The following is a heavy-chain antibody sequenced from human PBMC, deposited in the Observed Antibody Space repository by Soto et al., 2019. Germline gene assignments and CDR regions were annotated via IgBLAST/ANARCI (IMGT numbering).Heavy chain of an antibody. CDR1: GGTFSSYA. D-gene: IGHD3-22*01. CDR3: AARAYYDSSGYYASGGYDY. J-gene: IGHJ4*02. V-gene: IGHV1-69*01. Sequence: QVQLAQSGAEVKKPGSSVKVSCKASGGTFSSYAISWVRQAPGQGLEWMGGIIPIFGTANYAQKFQGRVTITADESTSTAYMELSSLRSEDTAVYYCAARAYYDSSGYYASGGYDYWGQGTLVTVSS. CDR2: IIPIFGTA.